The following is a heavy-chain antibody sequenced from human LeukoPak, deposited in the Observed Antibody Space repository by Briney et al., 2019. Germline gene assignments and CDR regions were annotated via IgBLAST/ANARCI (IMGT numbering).Heavy chain of an antibody. J-gene: IGHJ4*02. V-gene: IGHV1-8*02. D-gene: IGHD3-22*01. CDR3: ALDSSDFGGDY. CDR2: MNPNSGNT. CDR1: GYTFTGYY. Sequence: ASVKVSCKASGYTFTGYYMHWVRQAPGQGLEWMGWMNPNSGNTGYAQKFQGRVTMTRNTSICTAYMELSSLRSEDTAVYYCALDSSDFGGDYWGQGTLVTVSS.